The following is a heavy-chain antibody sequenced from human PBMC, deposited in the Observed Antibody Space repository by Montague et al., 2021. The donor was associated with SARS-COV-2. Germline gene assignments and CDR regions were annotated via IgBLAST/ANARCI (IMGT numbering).Heavy chain of an antibody. D-gene: IGHD1-26*01. V-gene: IGHV3-33*01. CDR1: GFTFSSYG. CDR2: IWYDGSNK. J-gene: IGHJ4*02. CDR3: ARDLVGATYFDY. Sequence: SLRLSCAASGFTFSSYGMHWVRQAPGKGLEWVAVIWYDGSNKYYADSVKGRFTISRDNSKNTLYLQMNGLRAEDTAVYYCARDLVGATYFDYWGQGTLVTVSS.